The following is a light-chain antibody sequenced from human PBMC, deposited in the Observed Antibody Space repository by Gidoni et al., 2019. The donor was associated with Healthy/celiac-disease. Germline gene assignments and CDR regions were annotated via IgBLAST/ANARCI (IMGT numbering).Light chain of an antibody. CDR1: QGISNY. CDR2: AAS. CDR3: QKYNSAPWT. V-gene: IGKV1-27*01. Sequence: IQMTPSPSSLSASLGDSVTITCRASQGISNYLAWYQQKPGKVPKLLIYAASTLQSGVPSRFSGRGSWTDFTLTISGLQPEDVGTYYCQKYNSAPWTFGQGTKVEIK. J-gene: IGKJ1*01.